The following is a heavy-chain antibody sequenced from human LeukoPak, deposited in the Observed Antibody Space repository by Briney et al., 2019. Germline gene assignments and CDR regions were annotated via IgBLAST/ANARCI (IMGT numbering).Heavy chain of an antibody. CDR3: AKAGYCSSTSCYEDLDWFDP. CDR2: ISGSGGST. Sequence: GGSLRLSCAASGFTFSSYAMSWVRQAPGKGLEWVSAISGSGGSTYYADSVKGRFTISRDNAKNTLYLQMSSLRAEDTAVYYCAKAGYCSSTSCYEDLDWFDPWGQGTLVTVSS. J-gene: IGHJ5*02. V-gene: IGHV3-23*01. D-gene: IGHD2-2*01. CDR1: GFTFSSYA.